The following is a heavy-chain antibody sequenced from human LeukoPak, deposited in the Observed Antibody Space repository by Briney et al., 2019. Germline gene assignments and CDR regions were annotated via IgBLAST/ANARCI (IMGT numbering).Heavy chain of an antibody. CDR3: AGEGDTAMVTFYY. J-gene: IGHJ4*02. CDR1: GYTFTGYY. CDR2: INPNSGGT. D-gene: IGHD5-18*01. Sequence: GASVKVSCKASGYTFTGYYMHWVRQAPGQGLEWMGWINPNSGGTNYAQKFQGSVTMTRDTSISTAYMELSRLRSDDTAVYYCAGEGDTAMVTFYYWGQGTLVTVSS. V-gene: IGHV1-2*02.